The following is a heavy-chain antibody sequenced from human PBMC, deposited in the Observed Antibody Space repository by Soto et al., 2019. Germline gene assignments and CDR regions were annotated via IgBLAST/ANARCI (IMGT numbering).Heavy chain of an antibody. J-gene: IGHJ4*02. V-gene: IGHV4-30-4*01. CDR1: GGSISSGDYY. CDR3: AGSRTIFGVLVGDY. D-gene: IGHD3-3*01. Sequence: LFGGSISSGDYYWSWIRQPPGKGLEWIGYIYYSGSTYYNPSLKSRVTISVDTSKNQFSLKLSSVTAADTAVYYCAGSRTIFGVLVGDYWGQGTLVTVSS. CDR2: IYYSGST.